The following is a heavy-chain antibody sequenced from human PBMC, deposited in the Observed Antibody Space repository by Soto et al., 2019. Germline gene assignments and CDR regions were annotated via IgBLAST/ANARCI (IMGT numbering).Heavy chain of an antibody. J-gene: IGHJ4*02. Sequence: GKSLKISCKGSGYSFTSYWISWVRQMPGKGLEWMGRIDPSDSYTNYSPSFQGHVTISADKSISTAYLQWSSLKASDTAMHYCARHRRPVAGTDYWGQGTLVTVSS. CDR1: GYSFTSYW. CDR3: ARHRRPVAGTDY. CDR2: IDPSDSYT. V-gene: IGHV5-10-1*01. D-gene: IGHD6-19*01.